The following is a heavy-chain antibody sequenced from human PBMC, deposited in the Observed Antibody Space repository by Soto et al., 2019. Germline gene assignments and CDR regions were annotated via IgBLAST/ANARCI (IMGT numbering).Heavy chain of an antibody. CDR1: GFTFSSYA. Sequence: EVQLLESGGGLVQPGGSLRLSCAASGFTFSSYAMSWVRQAPGKGLEWVSAISGSGGSTYYEDSVKGRFTISGDNSKNTLYVQMNSLRAEDTAVYYCAKASSPSIRGFGELVYWGQGTLVTVSS. CDR2: ISGSGGST. J-gene: IGHJ4*02. CDR3: AKASSPSIRGFGELVY. D-gene: IGHD3-10*01. V-gene: IGHV3-23*01.